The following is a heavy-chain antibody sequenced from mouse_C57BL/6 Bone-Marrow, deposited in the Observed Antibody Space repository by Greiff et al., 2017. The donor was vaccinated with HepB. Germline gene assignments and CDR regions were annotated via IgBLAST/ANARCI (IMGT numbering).Heavy chain of an antibody. J-gene: IGHJ3*01. CDR1: GYTFTSYW. V-gene: IGHV1-50*01. CDR2: IDPSDSYT. CDR3: ARPDY. Sequence: QVQLQQPGAELVKPGASVKLSCKASGYTFTSYWMQWVKQRPGQGLEWIGEIDPSDSYTNYNQKFKGKATLTIDTSSSTAYMQLSSLTSEDSAVYYCARPDYWGQGTLVTVSA.